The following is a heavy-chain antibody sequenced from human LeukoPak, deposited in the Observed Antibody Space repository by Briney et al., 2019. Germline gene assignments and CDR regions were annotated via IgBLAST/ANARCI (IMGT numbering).Heavy chain of an antibody. Sequence: GESLKISCMGSGYSFTSYWIGWVRQMPGKGLEWMGIIYPGDSDTRYSPSFQGQVTISADKSISTAYLQWSSLKASDTAMYYCARQGLYCSGGSCLNWFDPWGQGTLVTVSS. V-gene: IGHV5-51*01. D-gene: IGHD2-15*01. CDR1: GYSFTSYW. CDR2: IYPGDSDT. CDR3: ARQGLYCSGGSCLNWFDP. J-gene: IGHJ5*02.